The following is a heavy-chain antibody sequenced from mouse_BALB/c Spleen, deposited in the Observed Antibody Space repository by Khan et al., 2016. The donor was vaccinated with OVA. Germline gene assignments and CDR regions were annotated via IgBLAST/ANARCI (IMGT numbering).Heavy chain of an antibody. J-gene: IGHJ3*01. CDR3: ARHLTGSFAY. D-gene: IGHD4-1*01. CDR1: GFTFSSYS. V-gene: IGHV5-6*01. Sequence: EVELVESGGDLVKPGGSLKLSCAASGFTFSSYSMSWVRQTPDKRLEWVASISSGGDYTYYPDIVKGRFTISRDNAKNTLYLEMSSLKSEDTAMYYCARHLTGSFAYWGQGTLVTVS. CDR2: ISSGGDYT.